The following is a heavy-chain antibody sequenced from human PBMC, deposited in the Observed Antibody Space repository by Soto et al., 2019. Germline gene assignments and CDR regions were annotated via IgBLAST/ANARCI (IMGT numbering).Heavy chain of an antibody. D-gene: IGHD2-15*01. J-gene: IGHJ3*02. CDR3: ARDSYCSGCSCPTLFAFDI. Sequence: EVQLVESGGGLVQPGGSLRLSCAASGFTVSSNYMSWVRQAPGKGLEWVSVIYSGGSTYYADSVKGRFTISRDNSKNTLYLQMNSLRAEDTAVYYCARDSYCSGCSCPTLFAFDIWGQGTMVTVSS. CDR2: IYSGGST. CDR1: GFTVSSNY. V-gene: IGHV3-66*01.